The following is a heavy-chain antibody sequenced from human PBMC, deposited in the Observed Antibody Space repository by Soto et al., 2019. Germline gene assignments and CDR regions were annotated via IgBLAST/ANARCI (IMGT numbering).Heavy chain of an antibody. CDR1: GFTLDDYA. Sequence: VQLVESGGGLVQPGRSLRLSCAASGFTLDDYAMHWVRQAPGKGLEWVSGISWNSGSIGYADSVKGRFTISRDNAKNSLYLQMNSLRAEDTALYYCAKGAGDFWSGHQYYYYYYMDVWGKGTTVTVSS. CDR3: AKGAGDFWSGHQYYYYYYMDV. D-gene: IGHD3-3*01. V-gene: IGHV3-9*01. J-gene: IGHJ6*03. CDR2: ISWNSGSI.